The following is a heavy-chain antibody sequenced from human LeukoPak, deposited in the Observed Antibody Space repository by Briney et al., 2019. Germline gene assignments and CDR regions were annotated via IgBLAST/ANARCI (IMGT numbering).Heavy chain of an antibody. CDR3: ARRLRQSLFDP. V-gene: IGHV4-59*08. CDR2: IYYSGSS. Sequence: KPSETLSLTCTVSGVSISSDYWSWIRLPPGKGLEWIGYIYYSGSSNYNPSLKSRVTMSVDTSKNQFSLKLTSVTAADTAVYYCARRLRQSLFDPWGQGTLVTVSS. CDR1: GVSISSDY. J-gene: IGHJ5*02. D-gene: IGHD4-17*01.